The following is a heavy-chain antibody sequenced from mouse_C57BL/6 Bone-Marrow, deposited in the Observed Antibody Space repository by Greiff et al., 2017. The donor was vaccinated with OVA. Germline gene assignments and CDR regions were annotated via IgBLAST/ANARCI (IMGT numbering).Heavy chain of an antibody. J-gene: IGHJ2*01. CDR3: TRDHYYGIDY. Sequence: DVMLVESGEGLVKPGGSLKLSCAASGFTFSSYAMSWVRQTPEKRLEWVAYISSGGDYIYYADTVKGRFTISRDSARNTLYLQMSSLKSEDTAMYYCTRDHYYGIDYWGQGTTLTVSS. CDR1: GFTFSSYA. CDR2: ISSGGDYI. D-gene: IGHD1-2*01. V-gene: IGHV5-9-1*02.